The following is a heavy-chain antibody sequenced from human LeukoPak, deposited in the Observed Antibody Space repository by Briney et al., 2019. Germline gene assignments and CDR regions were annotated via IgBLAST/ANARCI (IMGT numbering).Heavy chain of an antibody. Sequence: GGSLRLSCAASGFTFSSYEMNWVRQAPGKGLEWVSYISSSGSTIYYADSVKGRFTISRDNVKNSLYLQMNRLRAEDTAVYYCARDRYGSGSLYYYYYYMDVWGKGTTVTISS. V-gene: IGHV3-48*03. J-gene: IGHJ6*03. CDR3: ARDRYGSGSLYYYYYYMDV. CDR1: GFTFSSYE. D-gene: IGHD3-10*01. CDR2: ISSSGSTI.